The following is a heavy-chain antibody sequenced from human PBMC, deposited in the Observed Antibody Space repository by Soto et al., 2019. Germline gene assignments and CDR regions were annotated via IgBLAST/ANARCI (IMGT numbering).Heavy chain of an antibody. D-gene: IGHD2-2*03. CDR1: GFAVNY. V-gene: IGHV3-66*01. J-gene: IGHJ4*02. CDR2: IYSGGST. CDR3: AIDGSDH. Sequence: EVQLVESGGGLVQPGGSLRLSCAVSGFAVNYLSWVRQAPGKGLEWLSVIYSGGSTYYAHSVRGRFIISRDKSKNTLYLQMNSLRVYDTALYYCAIDGSDHWGQGTLVTVSS.